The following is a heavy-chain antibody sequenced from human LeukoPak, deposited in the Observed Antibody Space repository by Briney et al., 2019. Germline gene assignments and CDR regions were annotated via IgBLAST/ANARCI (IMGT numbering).Heavy chain of an antibody. V-gene: IGHV3-23*01. D-gene: IGHD4/OR15-4a*01. CDR3: AKGNVYGGNGMDV. J-gene: IGHJ6*02. CDR2: ISGSGGST. CDR1: GFTFSSYG. Sequence: PGRSLRLSCAASGFTFSSYGMNWVRQAPGKGLEWVSDISGSGGSTYHADSVKGRFTISRDNSKNTLYLQMNSLRAEDTAVYYCAKGNVYGGNGMDVWGQGTTVTVSS.